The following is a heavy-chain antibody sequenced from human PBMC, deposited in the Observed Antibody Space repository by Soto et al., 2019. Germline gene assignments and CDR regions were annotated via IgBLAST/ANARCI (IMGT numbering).Heavy chain of an antibody. J-gene: IGHJ4*02. D-gene: IGHD3-10*01. Sequence: SETLSLTCSGSGGSIGGVYYYWSWIRQPPGKGLEWIGNIYYSGNTYYSPALKSRVSMSVDTSKNLFSLKMNSVKAADTAVYYCARSSMVQVDSFDSWGQGIVVT. CDR1: GGSIGGVYYY. CDR2: IYYSGNT. V-gene: IGHV4-30-4*02. CDR3: ARSSMVQVDSFDS.